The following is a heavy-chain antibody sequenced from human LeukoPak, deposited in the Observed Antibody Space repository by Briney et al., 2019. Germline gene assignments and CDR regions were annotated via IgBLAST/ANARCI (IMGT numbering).Heavy chain of an antibody. CDR2: IDHRGDT. CDR3: ARGATISETGYFAF. CDR1: GGSFSRYY. J-gene: IGHJ4*03. Sequence: SETLSLTCAVYGGSFSRYYWGWISQSPGKGLEWIAEIDHRGDTNYNPYVKSRVIISVDTSKNQFSLKVRSLSAADTAVYYCARGATISETGYFAFWGQGTPVTVSS. V-gene: IGHV4-34*01. D-gene: IGHD5-24*01.